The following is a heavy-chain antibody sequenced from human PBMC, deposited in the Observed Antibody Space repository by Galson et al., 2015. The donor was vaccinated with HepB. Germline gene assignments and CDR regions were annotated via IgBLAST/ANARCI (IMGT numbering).Heavy chain of an antibody. V-gene: IGHV3-23*01. J-gene: IGHJ6*02. CDR3: AKEYSGCHGASYVYYGIDV. Sequence: SLRLSCAASGFTFSTYAGFWVRQAPGKGLDWVSGISGSGAGTYYADSVKGRFTISRDNSKNMIYLQMNSLRVEDTAVYYCAKEYSGCHGASYVYYGIDVWGRGTTVSVSS. D-gene: IGHD6-19*01. CDR1: GFTFSTYA. CDR2: ISGSGAGT.